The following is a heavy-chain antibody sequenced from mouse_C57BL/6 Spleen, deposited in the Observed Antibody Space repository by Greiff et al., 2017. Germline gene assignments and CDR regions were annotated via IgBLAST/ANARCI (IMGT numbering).Heavy chain of an antibody. CDR1: GYTFTSYW. CDR2: IHPNSGST. J-gene: IGHJ4*01. D-gene: IGHD1-2*01. CDR3: ARWGGYGYAMDY. Sequence: QVQLQQPGAELVKPGASVKLSCKASGYTFTSYWMHWVKQRPGQGLEWIGMIHPNSGSTNYNEKFKSKAPLAVDKSSSTAYMHLSSRTSEDSAVYYFARWGGYGYAMDYWGQGTSVTVSS. V-gene: IGHV1-64*01.